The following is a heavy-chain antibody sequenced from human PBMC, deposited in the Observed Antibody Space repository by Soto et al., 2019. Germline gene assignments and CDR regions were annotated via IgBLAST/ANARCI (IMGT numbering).Heavy chain of an antibody. Sequence: ASVTVSCQASGYTFTSYGLSWVRQAPGQGLEWMGWISAYNGNTNYAQKFQGRVTVTTDTSTSTAYMELRSLRSDDTAVYYCARVVVSRGYGMDVWGQGTTVTVSS. CDR2: ISAYNGNT. V-gene: IGHV1-18*01. J-gene: IGHJ6*02. CDR3: ARVVVSRGYGMDV. CDR1: GYTFTSYG. D-gene: IGHD2-15*01.